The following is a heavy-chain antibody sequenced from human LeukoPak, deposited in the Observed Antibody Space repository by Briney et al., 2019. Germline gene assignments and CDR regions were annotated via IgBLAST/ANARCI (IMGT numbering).Heavy chain of an antibody. CDR2: IKSRIADGTT. CDR3: TTGYGHSDFDY. V-gene: IGHV3-15*01. Sequence: PRGCLRLSCAAPGVTFTVARLGGVRQAPGKGLEWVGLIKSRIADGTTDYAAPVKGRFTISRDDSKHTLYLQMNSLKSEDTAVYYCTTGYGHSDFDYWGQGTLVTVSS. CDR1: GVTFTVAR. D-gene: IGHD3-3*02. J-gene: IGHJ4*02.